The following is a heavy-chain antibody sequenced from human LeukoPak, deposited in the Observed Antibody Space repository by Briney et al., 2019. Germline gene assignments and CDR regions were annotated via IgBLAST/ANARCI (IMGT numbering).Heavy chain of an antibody. D-gene: IGHD6-19*01. V-gene: IGHV1-2*02. J-gene: IGHJ6*02. CDR3: ARAEHSSGWLDYYYYYGMDV. CDR1: GYTFTGYY. CDR2: INPKSGGT. Sequence: ASVKVSCKASGYTFTGYYMHWVRQAPGQGLEWMGWINPKSGGTNYAQKFQGRVTMTRDTSISTAYMELSRLRSDDTAVYYCARAEHSSGWLDYYYYYGMDVWGQGTTVTVSS.